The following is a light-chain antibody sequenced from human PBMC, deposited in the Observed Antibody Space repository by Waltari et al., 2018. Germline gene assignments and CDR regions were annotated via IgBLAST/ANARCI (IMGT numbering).Light chain of an antibody. Sequence: QSVLTQPPSVSAAPGQKVTISCSGSSSNIVNSHISWYQQLPGAAPKLLIYENNRRPAGVPDRFSCSKSGTSATLDITGLQTGDEGDYYCGSWDTSLNTGLFGGGTKLTVL. V-gene: IGLV1-51*01. J-gene: IGLJ3*02. CDR2: ENN. CDR3: GSWDTSLNTGL. CDR1: SSNIVNSH.